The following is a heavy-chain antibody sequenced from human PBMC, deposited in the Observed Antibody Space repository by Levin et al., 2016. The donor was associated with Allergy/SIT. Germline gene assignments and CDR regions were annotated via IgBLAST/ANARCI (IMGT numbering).Heavy chain of an antibody. CDR2: INAGNGNT. V-gene: IGHV1-3*01. CDR3: AREDYASGYYYYYMDV. Sequence: WVRQAPGQRLEWMGWINAGNGNTKYSQKFQGRVTITMDTSANSAYMELSGLRSEDTAVYYCAREDYASGYYYYYMDVWGKGTTVTVSS. J-gene: IGHJ6*03. D-gene: IGHD3-10*01.